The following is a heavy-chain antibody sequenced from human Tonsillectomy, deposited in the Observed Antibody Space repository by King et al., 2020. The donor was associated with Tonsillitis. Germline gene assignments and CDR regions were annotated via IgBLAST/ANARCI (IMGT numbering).Heavy chain of an antibody. CDR3: ARWYQSAGWFDP. CDR1: GGSFSGYY. Sequence: VQLQQWGAGLLKPSETLSLTCAVYGGSFSGYYWSWIRQPPGKGLEWIGEINHSGSTNYNPSLKSRVTISVDTSKNQFSLKLSSVTAADTAVYYCARWYQSAGWFDPWGQGTLVTVSS. CDR2: INHSGST. J-gene: IGHJ5*02. V-gene: IGHV4-34*01. D-gene: IGHD2-2*01.